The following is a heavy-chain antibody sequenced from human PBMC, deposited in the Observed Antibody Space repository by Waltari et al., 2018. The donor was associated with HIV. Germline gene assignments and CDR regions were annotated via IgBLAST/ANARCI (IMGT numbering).Heavy chain of an antibody. D-gene: IGHD3-16*02. J-gene: IGHJ6*02. CDR3: VSSIRITFGGVIDRYGLDV. CDR1: GYSFTSYW. CDR2: IDPCDSYT. Sequence: EVQLVQSGAEVKKPGESLRISCKGSGYSFTSYWISWVRQMPGKGLGWMGRIDPCDSYTNYSPSFQGHVTISADKSISTAYLQWSSLKASDTAMYYCVSSIRITFGGVIDRYGLDVWGQGTTVTVSS. V-gene: IGHV5-10-1*01.